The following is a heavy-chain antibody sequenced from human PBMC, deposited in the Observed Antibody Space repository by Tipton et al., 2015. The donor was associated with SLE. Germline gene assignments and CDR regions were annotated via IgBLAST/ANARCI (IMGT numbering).Heavy chain of an antibody. J-gene: IGHJ4*02. CDR2: INSDGSST. Sequence: SLRLSCAASGFTFSSYWMHWVRQAPGKGLVWVSRINSDGSSTSYADYVKGRFTISRDNAKNTLYLQMNSLRAEDTAVYYCARDRNGYSGAFDYWGQGTLVTVSS. CDR3: ARDRNGYSGAFDY. V-gene: IGHV3-74*01. CDR1: GFTFSSYW. D-gene: IGHD5-24*01.